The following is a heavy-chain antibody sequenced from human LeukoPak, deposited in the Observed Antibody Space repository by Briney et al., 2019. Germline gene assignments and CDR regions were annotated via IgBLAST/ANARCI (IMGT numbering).Heavy chain of an antibody. D-gene: IGHD2-15*01. CDR3: ARARGYCSGGSCSLPHPKNWFDP. Sequence: SETLSLTCAVYGGSFSGYYWSWIRETPGKGLEWIGEINHSGRTNYNPYLKRGVNISVDTSNNHFSLKLSSVTAADTAVYYCARARGYCSGGSCSLPHPKNWFDPWGQGTLVTVSS. J-gene: IGHJ5*02. V-gene: IGHV4-34*01. CDR2: INHSGRT. CDR1: GGSFSGYY.